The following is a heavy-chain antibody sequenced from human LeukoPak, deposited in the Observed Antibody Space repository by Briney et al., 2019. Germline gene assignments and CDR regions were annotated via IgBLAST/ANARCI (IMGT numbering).Heavy chain of an antibody. CDR2: IFYSGST. J-gene: IGHJ4*02. D-gene: IGHD1-7*01. CDR1: GGSISSSSYY. V-gene: IGHV4-39*07. Sequence: SETLSLTCTVSGGSISSSSYYWGWIRQPPGKGLEWIGSIFYSGSTYYNPSLKSRVTISVDTSKNQFSLKLSSVTAADTAVYYCARDKARELIWGQGTLVTVSS. CDR3: ARDKARELI.